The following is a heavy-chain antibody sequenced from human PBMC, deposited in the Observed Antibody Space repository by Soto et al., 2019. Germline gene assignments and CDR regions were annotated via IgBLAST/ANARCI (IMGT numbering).Heavy chain of an antibody. CDR3: AKEGGGGAAMVTSYFDY. V-gene: IGHV6-1*01. CDR2: TYYRSKWYN. D-gene: IGHD5-18*01. CDR1: GDSVSTNSAT. Sequence: SQTLSLTCAISGDSVSTNSATWDWIRQSPSRGLEWLGRTYYRSKWYNDYAVSVKGRITINPDNSKSTVYLHMNSLRADDTAIYYCAKEGGGGAAMVTSYFDYWGQGTLVTVSS. J-gene: IGHJ4*02.